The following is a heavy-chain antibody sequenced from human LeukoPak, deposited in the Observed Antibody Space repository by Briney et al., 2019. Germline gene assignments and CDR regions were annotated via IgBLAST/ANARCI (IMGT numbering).Heavy chain of an antibody. CDR2: ISGSGGST. J-gene: IGHJ4*02. CDR1: GFTFSSYA. CDR3: AKVMWDSSGWYDSFDY. Sequence: GGSLRLSRAASGFTFSSYATSWVRQAPGKGLEWVSAISGSGGSTYYADSVKGRFTISRDNSKNTLYLQMNSLRAEDTAVYYCAKVMWDSSGWYDSFDYWGQGTLVTVSS. V-gene: IGHV3-23*01. D-gene: IGHD6-19*01.